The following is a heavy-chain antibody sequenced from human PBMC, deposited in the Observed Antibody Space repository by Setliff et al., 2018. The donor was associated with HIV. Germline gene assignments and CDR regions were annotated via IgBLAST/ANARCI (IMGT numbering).Heavy chain of an antibody. V-gene: IGHV4-59*01. J-gene: IGHJ5*02. CDR2: IYFSGST. CDR3: ARARIGIAARWSGWFDP. CDR1: GGPISSYY. D-gene: IGHD6-6*01. Sequence: SETLSLPCTVSGGPISSYYWSWIRQPPGKGLEWLESIYFSGSTNYNPSLKSRVSISVDTSKNPFSLELSSVTAADTAVYYCARARIGIAARWSGWFDPWGQGTLVTFSS.